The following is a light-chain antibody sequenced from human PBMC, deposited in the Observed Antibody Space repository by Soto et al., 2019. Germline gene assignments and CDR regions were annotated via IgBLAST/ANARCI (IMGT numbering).Light chain of an antibody. J-gene: IGKJ1*01. Sequence: DIVMTQSPLSLPVTPGEPASISCRSSQSLLYSNGYNYLDWYLQKPGQSPQLLIYLGSNRVSGVPDRFSGSGSGTDFTLKISRVEAEDVGVYYCMQALQTPPTFGQGTKVDIK. CDR1: QSLLYSNGYNY. V-gene: IGKV2-28*01. CDR3: MQALQTPPT. CDR2: LGS.